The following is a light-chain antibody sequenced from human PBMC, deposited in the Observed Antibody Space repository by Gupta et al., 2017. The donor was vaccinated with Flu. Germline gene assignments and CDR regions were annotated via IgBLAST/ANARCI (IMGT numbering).Light chain of an antibody. CDR1: QNIRRY. CDR2: GAS. J-gene: IGKJ1*01. Sequence: PSSLSASVGDRVTITCRASQNIRRYLSWYQQKPGKPPKLLIYGASTLQSGVPSTFYGSGSGTDFTLTISSLQPEDFATYYCQQSDSRPWTFGQGTEVEIK. V-gene: IGKV1-39*01. CDR3: QQSDSRPWT.